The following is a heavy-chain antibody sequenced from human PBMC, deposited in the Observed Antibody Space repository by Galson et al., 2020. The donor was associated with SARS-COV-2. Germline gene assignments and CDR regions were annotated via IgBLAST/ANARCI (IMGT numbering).Heavy chain of an antibody. J-gene: IGHJ4*01. CDR2: IDAGNGNT. D-gene: IGHD6-19*01. V-gene: IGHV1-3*01. CDR3: AREPYTSGWDY. Sequence: ASVKVSCKASGYTFSNYAVHWVRQAPGQRLEWMGWIDAGNGNTRYSQKFQGRVTISRDTSATTVYMEVSSLRSEDTAVYYCAREPYTSGWDYWGQEPWSASRQ. CDR1: GYTFSNYA.